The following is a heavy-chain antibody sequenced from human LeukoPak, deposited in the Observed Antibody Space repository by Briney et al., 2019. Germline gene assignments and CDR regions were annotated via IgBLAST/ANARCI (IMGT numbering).Heavy chain of an antibody. D-gene: IGHD1-26*01. CDR3: AAYSGSYPEYFQY. V-gene: IGHV3-21*01. Sequence: GGSLRLSCAASGFTFSTYGMNWVRQAPGKGLEWVSSISSSSSYIYYADSVKGRFTISRDNAKNSLYLQMNSLRAEDTAVYYCAAYSGSYPEYFQYWGQGILVTVSS. CDR2: ISSSSSYI. CDR1: GFTFSTYG. J-gene: IGHJ1*01.